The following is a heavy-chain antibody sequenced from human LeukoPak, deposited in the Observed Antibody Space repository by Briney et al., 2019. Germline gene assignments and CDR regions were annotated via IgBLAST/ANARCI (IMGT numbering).Heavy chain of an antibody. CDR3: ARAQFTIFGVVTEFDY. V-gene: IGHV4-59*01. J-gene: IGHJ4*02. D-gene: IGHD3-3*01. CDR2: IYYSGST. Sequence: SETLTLTCTVSGGSISSYYWSWIRQPPGKGLEWIGYIYYSGSTNYNPSLKSRVTISVDTSKNQFYLKLSSVTAADTAVYYCARAQFTIFGVVTEFDYWGQGTLVTVSS. CDR1: GGSISSYY.